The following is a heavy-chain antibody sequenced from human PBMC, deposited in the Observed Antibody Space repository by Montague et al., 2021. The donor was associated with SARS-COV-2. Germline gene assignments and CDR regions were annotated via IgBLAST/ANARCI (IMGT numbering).Heavy chain of an antibody. D-gene: IGHD3-22*01. CDR1: GGSVSAYY. J-gene: IGHJ5*02. V-gene: IGHV4-34*01. CDR3: ARGPRITMIVVVITDIWFDP. CDR2: MNHSGST. Sequence: SETLSLTCAVYGGSVSAYYWSWIRQPPGKGLERIGEMNHSGSTNYNPSPTGRVTTSVDTSKNQFSLKLTSVTAADTAVYYCARGPRITMIVVVITDIWFDPWGQGTLGTVSS.